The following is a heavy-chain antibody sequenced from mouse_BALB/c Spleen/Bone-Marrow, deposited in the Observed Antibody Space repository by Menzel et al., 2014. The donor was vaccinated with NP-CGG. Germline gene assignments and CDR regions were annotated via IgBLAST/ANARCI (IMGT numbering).Heavy chain of an antibody. CDR2: INPSSGYT. Sequence: QVHLQQSGAELARPGASVKMSCKASGYTFTSYTMHWVEQRPGQGMEWIGYINPSSGYTNYNQKFKDKATLTADKSSSTAYMQLSSLTSEDSAVYYCAYGNYCYAMDYWGQGTSVTVSS. D-gene: IGHD2-10*02. J-gene: IGHJ4*01. CDR3: AYGNYCYAMDY. V-gene: IGHV1-4*01. CDR1: GYTFTSYT.